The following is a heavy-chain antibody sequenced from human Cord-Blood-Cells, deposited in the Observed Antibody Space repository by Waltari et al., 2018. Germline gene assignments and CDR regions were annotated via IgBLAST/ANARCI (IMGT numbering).Heavy chain of an antibody. V-gene: IGHV3-9*03. D-gene: IGHD3-9*01. CDR3: ASAGTIYDAFGI. CDR2: ISWNSGSI. CDR1: GFTFHDYA. J-gene: IGHJ3*02. Sequence: EVQPVESGGGLVQPGRSLRLSCAASGFTFHDYARHWVRQAPGKGLEWVSGISWNSGSIGYADSVKGRFTISRDNAKNSLYLQMNSLRAEDMALYYCASAGTIYDAFGIWGQWTMVTVSS.